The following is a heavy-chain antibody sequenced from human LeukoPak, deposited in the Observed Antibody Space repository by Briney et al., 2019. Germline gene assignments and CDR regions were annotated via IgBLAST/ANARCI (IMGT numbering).Heavy chain of an antibody. J-gene: IGHJ5*02. CDR3: ARLPAKARYGDYEVSWWFDP. CDR2: IYYSGST. D-gene: IGHD4-17*01. Sequence: SETLSLTCTVSGGSISSSSYYWGWLRPPPGKGLEWIGSIYYSGSTYYNPSLKSRVTISVDTSKHQFSLTLSSVTAADTAVYYCARLPAKARYGDYEVSWWFDPWGQGTLVTVSS. V-gene: IGHV4-39*07. CDR1: GGSISSSSYY.